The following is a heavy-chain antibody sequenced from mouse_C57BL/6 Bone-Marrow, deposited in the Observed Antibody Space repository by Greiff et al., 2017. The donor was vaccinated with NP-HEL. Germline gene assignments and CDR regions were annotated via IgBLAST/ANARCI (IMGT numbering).Heavy chain of an antibody. CDR2: ISSGGDYI. D-gene: IGHD1-1*01. CDR1: GFTFSSYA. Sequence: EVKLVESGEGLVKPGGSLKLSCAASGFTFSSYAMSWVRQTPEKRLEWVAYISSGGDYIYYADTVKGRFTISRDNARNTLYLQMSSLKSEDTAMYYCTRGRYYGSSYGAWFAYWGQGTLVTVSA. V-gene: IGHV5-9-1*02. CDR3: TRGRYYGSSYGAWFAY. J-gene: IGHJ3*01.